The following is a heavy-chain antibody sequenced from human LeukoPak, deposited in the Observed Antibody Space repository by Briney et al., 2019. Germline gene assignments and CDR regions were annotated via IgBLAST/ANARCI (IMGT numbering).Heavy chain of an antibody. D-gene: IGHD6-6*01. V-gene: IGHV1-2*02. CDR1: GYTFTGYY. J-gene: IGHJ4*02. CDR2: INPNSGGT. CDR3: ARENGAARRGGHFDY. Sequence: ASVKVSCKASGYTFTGYYMHWVRQAPGQGLEWMGWINPNSGGTNYAQKFQGRVTMTRDTSISTAYMELSRLRSDDTAVYYCARENGAARRGGHFDYWGQGTLVTVSS.